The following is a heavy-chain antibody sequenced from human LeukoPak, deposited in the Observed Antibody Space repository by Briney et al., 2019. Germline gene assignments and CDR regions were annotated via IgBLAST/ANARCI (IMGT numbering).Heavy chain of an antibody. CDR3: ARGHLGYCSSTSCYTFSY. CDR1: GGSFSGYY. J-gene: IGHJ4*02. V-gene: IGHV4-34*01. CDR2: INHSGST. Sequence: PSETLSLTCAVYGGSFSGYYWSWIRQPPGKGLEWIGEINHSGSTNYNPSLKSRVTISVDTSKSQFSLKLSSVTAADTAVYYCARGHLGYCSSTSCYTFSYWGQGTLVTVSS. D-gene: IGHD2-2*02.